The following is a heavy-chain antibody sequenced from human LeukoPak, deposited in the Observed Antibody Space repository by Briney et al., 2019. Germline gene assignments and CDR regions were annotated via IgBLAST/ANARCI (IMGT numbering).Heavy chain of an antibody. J-gene: IGHJ4*02. CDR3: ARSLFGFGESWDDY. Sequence: GGSLRLSCAASGFTFSSYAMHWVRQAPGKGLEWVAVISYDGSNKYYADSVKGQFTISRDNSKNTLYLQMNSLRAEDTAVYYCARSLFGFGESWDDYWGQGTLVTVSS. V-gene: IGHV3-30*04. CDR1: GFTFSSYA. CDR2: ISYDGSNK. D-gene: IGHD3-10*01.